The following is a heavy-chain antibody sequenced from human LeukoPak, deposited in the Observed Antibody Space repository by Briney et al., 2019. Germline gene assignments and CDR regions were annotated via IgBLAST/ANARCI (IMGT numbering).Heavy chain of an antibody. J-gene: IGHJ4*02. V-gene: IGHV3-30-3*01. CDR1: GFTFSSYA. CDR3: ARDQDY. Sequence: GGSLRLSCAASGFTFSSYAMHWVRQAPGKGLEWVAVISYDGSNKYYADSVKGRFTISRGNSKNTLYLQMNSLRAEDTAVYYCARDQDYWGQGTLVTVSS. CDR2: ISYDGSNK.